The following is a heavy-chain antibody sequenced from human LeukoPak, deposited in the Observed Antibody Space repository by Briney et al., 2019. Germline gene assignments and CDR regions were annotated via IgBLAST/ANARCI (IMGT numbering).Heavy chain of an antibody. J-gene: IGHJ3*02. Sequence: SVKVSCKSSGGTFSSYAISWVRQAPGQGLEWMGGIIPIFGTANYAQKFQGRVTITADESTSTAYMELSSLRSEDTAVYYCARGRRDTIFGVVGSDAFDIWGQGTMVTVSS. CDR2: IIPIFGTA. CDR1: GGTFSSYA. D-gene: IGHD3-3*01. V-gene: IGHV1-69*13. CDR3: ARGRRDTIFGVVGSDAFDI.